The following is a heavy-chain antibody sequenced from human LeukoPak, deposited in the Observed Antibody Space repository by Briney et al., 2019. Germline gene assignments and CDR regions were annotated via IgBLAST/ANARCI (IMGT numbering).Heavy chain of an antibody. CDR2: IYHSGSA. CDR1: GGSISSSNW. D-gene: IGHD2-2*01. V-gene: IGHV4-4*02. Sequence: SETLSLTCAVSGGSISSSNWWSWVRQPPGKGLEWIGEIYHSGSANYNPSLKSRVTISVDKSKNQFSLKLSSVTAADTAVYYRARDTREYQLLLDYYYYYGMDVWGQGTTVTVSS. J-gene: IGHJ6*02. CDR3: ARDTREYQLLLDYYYYYGMDV.